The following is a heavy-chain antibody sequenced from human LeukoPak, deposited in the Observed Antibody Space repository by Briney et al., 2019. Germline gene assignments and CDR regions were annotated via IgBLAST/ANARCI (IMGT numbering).Heavy chain of an antibody. CDR1: GFTFSNYE. Sequence: GRSLRLSCAASGFTFSNYEMNWVRQASGKGLEWVSYISGGGDTIYYADSVRGRFTISRDNAKNSLYLQMNSLRAEDTAVYYCARIGAGSSRDYWGQGTLVTVSS. CDR3: ARIGAGSSRDY. CDR2: ISGGGDTI. D-gene: IGHD6-13*01. J-gene: IGHJ4*02. V-gene: IGHV3-48*03.